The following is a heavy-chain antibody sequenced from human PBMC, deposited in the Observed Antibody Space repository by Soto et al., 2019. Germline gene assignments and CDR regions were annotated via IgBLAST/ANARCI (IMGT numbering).Heavy chain of an antibody. Sequence: ASVKVSCKASGYTFTGHYIHWVRQAPEQGPEWMGEIGPESGATRYAQRFQGRVTMTRDMSITTVYMELNSLRVEDTAVYYCARDWSYSGFEDFWGQGTQVTVSS. D-gene: IGHD5-12*01. CDR1: GYTFTGHY. CDR2: IGPESGAT. J-gene: IGHJ4*02. CDR3: ARDWSYSGFEDF. V-gene: IGHV1-2*02.